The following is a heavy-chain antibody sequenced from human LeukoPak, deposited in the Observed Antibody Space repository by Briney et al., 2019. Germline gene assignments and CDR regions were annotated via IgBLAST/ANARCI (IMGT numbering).Heavy chain of an antibody. Sequence: GGSLRLSCAASGFTFSNAWMNWVRQAPGKGLEWIGRIKSKTDGETTDYAEPVRGRFTISRDDSKSAVYLQMNSLKIEDTAVYYCTTDLGTYYHGSQRLIPIDYWGQGTLVTVSS. CDR3: TTDLGTYYHGSQRLIPIDY. CDR2: IKSKTDGETT. V-gene: IGHV3-15*07. CDR1: GFTFSNAW. J-gene: IGHJ4*02. D-gene: IGHD3-10*01.